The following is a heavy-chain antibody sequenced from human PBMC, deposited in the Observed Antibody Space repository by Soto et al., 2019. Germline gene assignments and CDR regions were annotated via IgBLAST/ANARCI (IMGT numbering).Heavy chain of an antibody. CDR3: ARDAAAALDY. V-gene: IGHV1-69*08. J-gene: IGHJ4*02. Sequence: QVQLVQSGAEVKKPGSSVKVSCKASGGTFSSYTISWVRQAPGQGLEWMGRIIPILGRANYAQKLQGRGTITADKSTSTAYMELSSLRSEDTAVYYCARDAAAALDYWGQGTLVTVSS. CDR2: IIPILGRA. D-gene: IGHD6-13*01. CDR1: GGTFSSYT.